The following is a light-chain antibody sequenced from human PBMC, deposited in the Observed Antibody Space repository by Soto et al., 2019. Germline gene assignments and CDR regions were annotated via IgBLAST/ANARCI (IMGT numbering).Light chain of an antibody. Sequence: EVVLTQSPGTLSLSPGERATLSCRASQSVSSSSVAWYQQKPGQAPRLLIYGTSSRATDIPDRFSGSGSGTDFTLTISRLEPEEFAVYYCLQYNSFPRTFGQGTKVNIK. V-gene: IGKV3-20*01. CDR3: LQYNSFPRT. J-gene: IGKJ1*01. CDR1: QSVSSSS. CDR2: GTS.